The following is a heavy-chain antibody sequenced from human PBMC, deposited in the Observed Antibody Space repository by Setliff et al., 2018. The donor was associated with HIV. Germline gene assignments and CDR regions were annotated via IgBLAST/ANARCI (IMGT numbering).Heavy chain of an antibody. V-gene: IGHV4-59*08. CDR3: ARHAPYPPWAYYYYYMDV. Sequence: PSETLSLTCTVSGGSMNANHWSWIRQSPGKGPEWIAYIHVSGSTYFNPSLSSRVTISIDTSNNQFSLRLSSVTAADTAVYYCARHAPYPPWAYYYYYMDVWGKGTTVTVSS. CDR2: IHVSGST. D-gene: IGHD3-16*01. J-gene: IGHJ6*03. CDR1: GGSMNANH.